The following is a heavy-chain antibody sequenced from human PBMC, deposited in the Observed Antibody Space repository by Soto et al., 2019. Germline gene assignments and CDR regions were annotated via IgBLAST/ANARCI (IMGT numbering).Heavy chain of an antibody. D-gene: IGHD3-22*01. CDR1: GDSISSYY. CDR2: LYYGRSA. CDR3: ALRSMAVVPEY. J-gene: IGHJ4*02. V-gene: IGHV4-59*01. Sequence: QVQLQESGPGLVKPSETLSLTCAVSGDSISSYYCMWIRQPPGKGLESIGYLYYGRSANYNPSLTSRVTSSVDTSTNQGSLTVSSMTAADTAVYYCALRSMAVVPEYWGQGTLVTVSS.